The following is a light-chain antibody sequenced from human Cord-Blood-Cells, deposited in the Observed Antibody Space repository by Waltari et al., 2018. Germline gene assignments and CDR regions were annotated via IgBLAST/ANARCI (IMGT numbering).Light chain of an antibody. CDR3: CSYAGSYTYV. CDR2: DVS. V-gene: IGLV2-11*01. Sequence: QSALTQPPSVSGSPGQSVTIPCTGTTSDVGGYTHAPWYQQHPGKAPKLMIYDVSKRPSGVPDRFSGSKSGNTASLTISGLQAEDEADYYCCSYAGSYTYVFGTGTKVTVL. CDR1: TSDVGGYTH. J-gene: IGLJ1*01.